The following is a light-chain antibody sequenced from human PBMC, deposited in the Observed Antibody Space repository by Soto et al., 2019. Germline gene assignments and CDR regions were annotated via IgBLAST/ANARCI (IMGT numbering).Light chain of an antibody. V-gene: IGKV1-39*01. CDR2: AAS. CDR3: QQYYNYTVT. J-gene: IGKJ5*01. CDR1: QTLXNY. Sequence: DIQVTQSPSSLSASVGDSVTITCRASQTLXNYLNWYQQKPGKAPKLLXYAASTLQRGGPSRFSGSGSETDFTLTISCLQSEDFATYYCQQYYNYTVTFGQGTRLEIK.